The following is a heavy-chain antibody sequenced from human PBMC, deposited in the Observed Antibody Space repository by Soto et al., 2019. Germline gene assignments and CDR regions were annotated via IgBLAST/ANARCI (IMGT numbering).Heavy chain of an antibody. CDR2: ISSSGSAI. Sequence: PGGSLRLSCAASGFTFSNYAMNWVRQTPGKGLEWVSYISSSGSAIYYADSVKGRFTISRDSAKNSLFLQMDSLRAADTAVYYCARDRGSSGYPIFHYWGQGTLVTVSS. CDR3: ARDRGSSGYPIFHY. CDR1: GFTFSNYA. D-gene: IGHD3-22*01. J-gene: IGHJ4*02. V-gene: IGHV3-48*03.